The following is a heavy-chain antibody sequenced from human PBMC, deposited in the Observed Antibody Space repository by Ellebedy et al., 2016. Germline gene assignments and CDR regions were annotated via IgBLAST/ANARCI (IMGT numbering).Heavy chain of an antibody. V-gene: IGHV4-34*01. D-gene: IGHD1-26*01. CDR1: GGSFSGYY. CDR2: INHSGST. CDR3: AREAVGGGMDV. J-gene: IGHJ6*02. Sequence: SETLSLXXAVYGGSFSGYYWSWIRQPPGKGLEWIGEINHSGSTNYNPSLKSRVTISVDTSKNQFSLKLSSVTAADTAVYYCAREAVGGGMDVWGQGTTVTVSS.